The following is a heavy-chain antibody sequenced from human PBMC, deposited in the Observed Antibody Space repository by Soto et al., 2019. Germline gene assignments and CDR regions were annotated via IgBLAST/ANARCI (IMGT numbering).Heavy chain of an antibody. D-gene: IGHD6-19*01. CDR1: GITLSRHG. Sequence: QVQVVESGGGVVQPGRSLRLSCEASGITLSRHGMHWVRQTPGKGLEWVAVIAYDGGQKYYADSVKGRFTISRDNSKNTLPLHMESRRIEDAGRYYCAIQGRQWLPLEYWGQGTLVTVSS. J-gene: IGHJ4*02. V-gene: IGHV3-30*03. CDR3: AIQGRQWLPLEY. CDR2: IAYDGGQK.